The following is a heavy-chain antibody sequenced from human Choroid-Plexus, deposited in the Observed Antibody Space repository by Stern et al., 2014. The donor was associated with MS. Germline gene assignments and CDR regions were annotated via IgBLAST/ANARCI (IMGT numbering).Heavy chain of an antibody. CDR3: AKDRQYLTYFFDH. CDR1: GFTFGSCA. V-gene: IGHV3-30*18. J-gene: IGHJ5*02. Sequence: VQLVESGGGVVQPGRPLRLSCVASGFTFGSCAMHWVRQAPGKGLEWVAGVSYDGSNKYYADSVKGRVTSSRDNSQNTLYMQMSSLRPEDTAVYYCAKDRQYLTYFFDHWGQGSLVTVSS. CDR2: VSYDGSNK. D-gene: IGHD2/OR15-2a*01.